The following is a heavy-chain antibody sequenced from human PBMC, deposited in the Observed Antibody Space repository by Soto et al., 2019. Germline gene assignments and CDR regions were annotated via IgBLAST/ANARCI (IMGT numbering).Heavy chain of an antibody. CDR2: INAGNGNT. V-gene: IGHV1-3*01. CDR1: GYTLTELS. J-gene: IGHJ4*02. Sequence: ASVKVSCKVSGYTLTELSMHWVRQAPGQRLEWMGWINAGNGNTKYSQKLQGRVTITRDTSASTAYMELSSLRSEDTAVYYCARAVAVAADFDYWGQGTLVTVSS. D-gene: IGHD6-19*01. CDR3: ARAVAVAADFDY.